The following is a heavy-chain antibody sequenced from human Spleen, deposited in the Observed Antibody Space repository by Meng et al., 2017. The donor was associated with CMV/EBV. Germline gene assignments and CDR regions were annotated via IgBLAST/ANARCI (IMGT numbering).Heavy chain of an antibody. Sequence: FSEFSLSTSGVGVGLIRQPPGKALEWLALIYWDDDKRYSPSLKSRLTITKDTSKNQVVLTMTNMDPVDTATYYCAHRRVAVAKTYFDYWGQGTLVTVSS. CDR2: IYWDDDK. V-gene: IGHV2-5*02. D-gene: IGHD6-19*01. J-gene: IGHJ4*02. CDR1: EFSLSTSGVG. CDR3: AHRRVAVAKTYFDY.